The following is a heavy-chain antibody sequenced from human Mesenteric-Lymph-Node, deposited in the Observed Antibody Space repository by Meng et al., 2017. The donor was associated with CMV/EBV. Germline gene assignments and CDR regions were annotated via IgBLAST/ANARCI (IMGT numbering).Heavy chain of an antibody. V-gene: IGHV3-30*02. D-gene: IGHD6-13*01. J-gene: IGHJ4*01. CDR2: IRHDGSTK. CDR1: GFPFTGHD. Sequence: GSLKISCAASGFPFTGHDMHWIRQAPGKGPEWVAFIRHDGSTKTYHDSVRGRFVISRDNSRNTLYLQMNSLRDEDTAMYYCAYYSSSGYYFDYWGQGTLVTVSS. CDR3: AYYSSSGYYFDY.